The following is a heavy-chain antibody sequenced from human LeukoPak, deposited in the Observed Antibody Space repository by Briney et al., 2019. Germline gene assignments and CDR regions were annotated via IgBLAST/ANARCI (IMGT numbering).Heavy chain of an antibody. J-gene: IGHJ5*02. Sequence: GGSLRLSCVASGFTFSTYSMNWVRQAPGKGLEWVSYISSGSGTIYYADSVKGRFTISRDNSKKSLYLEMNSLSADDTAVYYCARVGSLTGYYLDAWGQGTLVTVSS. V-gene: IGHV3-48*01. CDR3: ARVGSLTGYYLDA. D-gene: IGHD3-9*01. CDR2: ISSGSGTI. CDR1: GFTFSTYS.